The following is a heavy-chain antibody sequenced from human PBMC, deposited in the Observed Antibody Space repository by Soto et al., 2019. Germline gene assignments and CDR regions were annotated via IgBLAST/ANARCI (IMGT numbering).Heavy chain of an antibody. J-gene: IGHJ6*02. V-gene: IGHV1-69*06. CDR3: ARARAVRGVYYYYGMDV. D-gene: IGHD3-10*01. CDR1: GGTFSSYA. Sequence: QVQLVQSGAEVKKPGSSVKVSCKASGGTFSSYAISWVRQAPGQGLEWMGGIIPICGTANYAQKFQGRVTITADKSTGTAYVELSSLRSEDTAVYYCARARAVRGVYYYYGMDVWGQGTTVTVSS. CDR2: IIPICGTA.